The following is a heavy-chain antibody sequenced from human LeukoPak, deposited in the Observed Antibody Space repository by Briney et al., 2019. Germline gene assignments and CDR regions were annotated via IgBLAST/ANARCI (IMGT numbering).Heavy chain of an antibody. CDR3: ARARRADLRFGESFRHSKAVRAFDI. D-gene: IGHD3-10*01. CDR2: MSSRDNTR. J-gene: IGHJ3*02. Sequence: GGSLRLSCAASGFTFSSFELDWVRQAPGRGLEWISYMSSRDNTRYYAESVRGRFTMSRDNAKNSLSLQMNGLRAEDTAVYYCARARRADLRFGESFRHSKAVRAFDIWGQGTMVTVSS. CDR1: GFTFSSFE. V-gene: IGHV3-48*03.